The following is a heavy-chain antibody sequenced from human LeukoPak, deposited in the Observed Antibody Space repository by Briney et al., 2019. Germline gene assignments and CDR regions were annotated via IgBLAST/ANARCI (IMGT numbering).Heavy chain of an antibody. D-gene: IGHD4-17*01. CDR3: AGDSSYGDLIPDWFDP. J-gene: IGHJ5*02. CDR1: GGTFSSYA. V-gene: IGHV1-69*04. CDR2: IIPILGIA. Sequence: SVKVSCKASGGTFSSYAISWVRQAPGQGLEWMGRIIPILGIANYAQKFQGRVTITADKSTSTAYMELSSLRSEDTAVYYCAGDSSYGDLIPDWFDPWGQGTLVTVSS.